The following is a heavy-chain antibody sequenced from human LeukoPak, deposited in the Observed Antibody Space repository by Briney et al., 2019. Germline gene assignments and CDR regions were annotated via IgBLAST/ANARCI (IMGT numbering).Heavy chain of an antibody. CDR3: ARHGSVRSPLGP. CDR2: IYATGST. V-gene: IGHV4-4*09. Sequence: SETLSLTCTVSGGSISSYYWSWIRQPPGKGLEWIGYIYATGSTNYNTYLKSRVTISVDTSKNQFSLNLRSVTAADTAVYYCARHGSVRSPLGPWGQGTLVTVSS. CDR1: GGSISSYY. J-gene: IGHJ5*02. D-gene: IGHD3-10*01.